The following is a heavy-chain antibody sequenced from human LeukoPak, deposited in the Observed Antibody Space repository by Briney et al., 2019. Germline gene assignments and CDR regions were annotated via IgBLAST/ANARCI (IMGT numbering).Heavy chain of an antibody. Sequence: ASVKVSCKASGYTFTSYYMHWVRQAPGQRLEWMGWINAGNGNTKYSQKFQGRVTITRDTSASTAYMELSSLRSEDTAVYYCARDSGGRQLVRRYFDYWGQGTLVTVSS. CDR2: INAGNGNT. V-gene: IGHV1-3*01. CDR1: GYTFTSYY. J-gene: IGHJ4*02. D-gene: IGHD6-13*01. CDR3: ARDSGGRQLVRRYFDY.